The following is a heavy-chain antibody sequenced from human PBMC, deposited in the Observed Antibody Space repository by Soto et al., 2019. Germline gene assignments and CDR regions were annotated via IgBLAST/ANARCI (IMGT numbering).Heavy chain of an antibody. V-gene: IGHV4-31*03. D-gene: IGHD3-22*01. CDR3: ARDGDYDTSGYAGDAFDV. Sequence: QVQLQESGPGLVKPSQTLSLTCTVSGGSISSGSYYWSWIRQHPGKGLEWIGYIYYSGSTYYNPSLKSRLTISVDTSKNQFSLKLTSVTAADTAVYYCARDGDYDTSGYAGDAFDVWGQGTMVTVSS. CDR1: GGSISSGSYY. CDR2: IYYSGST. J-gene: IGHJ3*01.